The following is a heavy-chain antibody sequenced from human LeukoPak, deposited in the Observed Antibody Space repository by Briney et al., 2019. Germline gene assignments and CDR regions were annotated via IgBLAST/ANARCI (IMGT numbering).Heavy chain of an antibody. CDR2: IYYSGST. CDR1: GGSISSYY. CDR3: ARDRVAGYYDSSFPS. J-gene: IGHJ4*02. D-gene: IGHD3-22*01. V-gene: IGHV4-59*12. Sequence: SETLSLTCTVSGGSISSYYWSWIRQPPGKGLEWIGYIYYSGSTYYNPSLKSRVTISVDTSKNQFSLKLSSVTAADTAVYYCARDRVAGYYDSSFPSWGQGTLVTVSS.